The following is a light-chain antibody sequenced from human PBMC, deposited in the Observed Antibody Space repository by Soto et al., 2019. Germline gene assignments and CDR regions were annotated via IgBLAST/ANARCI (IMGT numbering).Light chain of an antibody. V-gene: IGKV3-11*01. Sequence: VMTQAPATLSVSPGERATLSCRASQSVSSYLAWYQQKPGQAPRLLIYDASNRATGIPARFSGSGSGTDFTLTISSLVPEDFAVYYCQQRSNWPPITFGQGTRVEIK. J-gene: IGKJ5*01. CDR3: QQRSNWPPIT. CDR2: DAS. CDR1: QSVSSY.